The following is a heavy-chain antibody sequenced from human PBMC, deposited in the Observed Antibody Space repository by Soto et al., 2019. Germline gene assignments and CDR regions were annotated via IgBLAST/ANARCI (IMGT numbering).Heavy chain of an antibody. CDR2: IIPIFGTA. V-gene: IGHV1-69*13. J-gene: IGHJ6*03. CDR3: ARVRTLGVQLWHYYYYYMDV. CDR1: GGTFSSYA. D-gene: IGHD5-18*01. Sequence: SVKVSCKASGGTFSSYAISWVRQAPGQGLEWMGGIIPIFGTANYAQKFQGRVTITADESTSTAYMELNSLRAEDTAVYYCARVRTLGVQLWHYYYYYMDVWGKGTTVTSP.